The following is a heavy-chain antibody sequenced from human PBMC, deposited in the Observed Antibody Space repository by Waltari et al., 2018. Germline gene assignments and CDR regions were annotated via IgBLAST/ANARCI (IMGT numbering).Heavy chain of an antibody. CDR2: ISSGSTTI. V-gene: IGHV3-48*04. CDR3: ARDSSTVIPQLDY. Sequence: EVQLVESGGGLVQPGGSLRLSCAASGFTFYRYSLNWVRQAPGKGLEWVSYISSGSTTIHYADSVRGRFTISRDNAKNSLYLQMNSLRAEDTAVYYCARDSSTVIPQLDYWGQGTLVTVSS. D-gene: IGHD4-17*01. J-gene: IGHJ4*02. CDR1: GFTFYRYS.